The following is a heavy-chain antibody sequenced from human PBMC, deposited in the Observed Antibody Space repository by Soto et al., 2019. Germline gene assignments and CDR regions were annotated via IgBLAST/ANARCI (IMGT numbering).Heavy chain of an antibody. J-gene: IGHJ4*02. CDR3: TTDLVYSGYDFGFDVTSEGY. CDR1: GFTFSNAW. CDR2: IKSKTDGGTT. D-gene: IGHD5-12*01. Sequence: GGSLRLSCAASGFTFSNAWMNWVRQAPGKGLEWVGRIKSKTDGGTTDYAAPVKGRFTISRDDSKNTLYLQMNSLKTEDTAVYYCTTDLVYSGYDFGFDVTSEGYWGQGTLVTVSS. V-gene: IGHV3-15*07.